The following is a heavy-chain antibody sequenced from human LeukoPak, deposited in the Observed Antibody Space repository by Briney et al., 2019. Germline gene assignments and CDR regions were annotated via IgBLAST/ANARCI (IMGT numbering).Heavy chain of an antibody. J-gene: IGHJ3*02. V-gene: IGHV4-4*07. CDR1: GGSISSYY. CDR3: AREGAQYSGYEGDAFDI. CDR2: IYTSGST. D-gene: IGHD5-12*01. Sequence: SETLSLTCTVSGGSISSYYWSWIRQPAGKGLEWIGRIYTSGSTNYNPSLKSRVTMSVDTSKNQFSLKLSSVTAADTAVYYCAREGAQYSGYEGDAFDIWGQGTMVTVSS.